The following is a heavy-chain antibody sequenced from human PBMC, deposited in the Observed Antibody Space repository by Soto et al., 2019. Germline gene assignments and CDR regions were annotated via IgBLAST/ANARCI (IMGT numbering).Heavy chain of an antibody. J-gene: IGHJ6*02. CDR2: IIPIFGTA. CDR1: GGTFSSYA. D-gene: IGHD6-19*01. Sequence: QVQLVQSGAEVKKPGSSVKVSCKASGGTFSSYAISWVRQAPGQGLEWMGGIIPIFGTANYAQKFQGRVTITADESTSTAYMELSSLRSEDTAVYYCARGVNSSGWYLGSYYYYGMDVCGQGTTVTVSS. CDR3: ARGVNSSGWYLGSYYYYGMDV. V-gene: IGHV1-69*01.